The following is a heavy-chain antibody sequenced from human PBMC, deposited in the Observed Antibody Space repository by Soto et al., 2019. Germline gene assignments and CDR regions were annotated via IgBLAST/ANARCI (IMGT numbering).Heavy chain of an antibody. CDR2: ISVPNGNT. D-gene: IGHD3-10*01. CDR3: VRDLDGSGSYYTDY. V-gene: IGHV1-18*01. CDR1: GYNFINYG. J-gene: IGHJ4*02. Sequence: ASVKVSCKASGYNFINYGITWVRQAPGQGLEWMGRISVPNGNTNYAQKLQGRVTMTTDTSTSTAYMELRSLRSDDTAVYYCVRDLDGSGSYYTDYWGPGTLVTVSS.